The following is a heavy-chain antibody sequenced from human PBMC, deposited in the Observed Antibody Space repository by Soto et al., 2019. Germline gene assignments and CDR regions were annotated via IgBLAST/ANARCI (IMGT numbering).Heavy chain of an antibody. J-gene: IGHJ6*02. CDR1: VGTFSSYA. CDR3: ASGSIGVVVVVAALPPSYYYYYGMDV. V-gene: IGHV1-69*13. Sequence: GASVKVSCKASVGTFSSYAISWVRQAPGQGLEWMGGIIPIFGTANYAQKFQGRVTITADESTSTAYMELSSLRSEDTAVYYCASGSIGVVVVVAALPPSYYYYYGMDVWGQGTTVTVSS. D-gene: IGHD2-15*01. CDR2: IIPIFGTA.